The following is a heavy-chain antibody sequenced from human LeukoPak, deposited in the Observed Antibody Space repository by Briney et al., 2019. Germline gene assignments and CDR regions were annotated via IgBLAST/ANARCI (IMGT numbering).Heavy chain of an antibody. V-gene: IGHV4-39*01. CDR3: ARHAVVTAIETHNWLDP. CDR2: IFDTGST. D-gene: IGHD2-21*02. Sequence: SETLSLTCTVSGGSISGSSYYWGWIRQPPGKELEWIGSIFDTGSTYYNPSLKSRVTISVDTSKNQFSLKLSSVTAADAAVYYCARHAVVTAIETHNWLDPWGQGTLVTVSS. CDR1: GGSISGSSYY. J-gene: IGHJ5*02.